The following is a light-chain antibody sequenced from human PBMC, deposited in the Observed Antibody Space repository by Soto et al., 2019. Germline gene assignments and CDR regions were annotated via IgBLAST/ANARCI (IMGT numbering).Light chain of an antibody. CDR1: GSDVGAYNL. V-gene: IGLV2-23*02. CDR3: CLYAGTGPYV. CDR2: EVN. J-gene: IGLJ1*01. Sequence: QSVLTQPASVSGSPGQSITISCAGTGSDVGAYNLVSWYQQHPGKAPKLIICEVNTRPSGISNRFSGFKSGDTASLTISWLPAEGGGGHFLCLYAGTGPYVFGTWTKVTVL.